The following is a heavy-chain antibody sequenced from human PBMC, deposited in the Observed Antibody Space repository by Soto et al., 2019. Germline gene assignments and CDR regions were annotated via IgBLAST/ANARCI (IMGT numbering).Heavy chain of an antibody. CDR1: GGSISSGGYS. Sequence: TLSLTCAVSGGSISSGGYSWSWIRQPPGKGLEWIGYIYHSGSTYYNPSLKSRVTISVDRSKNQFSLKLSSVTAADTAVYYCARARVAVAGNPTIAYYFDYWGQGTLVTVSS. D-gene: IGHD6-19*01. J-gene: IGHJ4*02. CDR2: IYHSGST. CDR3: ARARVAVAGNPTIAYYFDY. V-gene: IGHV4-30-2*01.